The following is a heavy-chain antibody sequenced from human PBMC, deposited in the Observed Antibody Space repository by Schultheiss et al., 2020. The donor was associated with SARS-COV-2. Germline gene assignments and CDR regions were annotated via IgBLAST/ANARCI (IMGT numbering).Heavy chain of an antibody. D-gene: IGHD6-6*01. J-gene: IGHJ6*02. CDR1: GGSISGYY. Sequence: SETLSLTCTVSGGSISGYYWSWIRQPAGKGLEWIGRIYTSGSTNYNPSLKSRVTMSVDTSKNQFSLKLSSVTAADTAVYYCARGVLKSIAARPGYYYGMDVWGQGTTVTVSS. CDR3: ARGVLKSIAARPGYYYGMDV. CDR2: IYTSGST. V-gene: IGHV4-4*07.